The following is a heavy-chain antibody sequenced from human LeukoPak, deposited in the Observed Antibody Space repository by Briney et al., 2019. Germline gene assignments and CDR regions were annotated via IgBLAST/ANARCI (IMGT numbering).Heavy chain of an antibody. Sequence: AASVKVSCKASGGTFSSYAISWVRQAPGQGLEWMGGIIPIFGTANYAQKFQGRVTITADESTSTAYMELSSLRSEDTAVYYCARWELLPSNYYGMDVWGQGTTVTVSS. V-gene: IGHV1-69*13. CDR3: ARWELLPSNYYGMDV. CDR1: GGTFSSYA. D-gene: IGHD1-26*01. J-gene: IGHJ6*02. CDR2: IIPIFGTA.